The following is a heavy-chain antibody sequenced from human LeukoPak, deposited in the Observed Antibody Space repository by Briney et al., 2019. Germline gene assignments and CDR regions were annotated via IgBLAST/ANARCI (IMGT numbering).Heavy chain of an antibody. CDR2: IYTSGST. Sequence: PSETLSLTCTVSGGSISSGSYYWSWIRQPAGKGLELLGRIYTSGSTNYNPSLKSRVTISVDTSKNQFSLKLSSVTAADTAVYYCARLLNIVGATYAFDIWGQGTMVTVSS. CDR1: GGSISSGSYY. J-gene: IGHJ3*02. D-gene: IGHD1-26*01. V-gene: IGHV4-61*02. CDR3: ARLLNIVGATYAFDI.